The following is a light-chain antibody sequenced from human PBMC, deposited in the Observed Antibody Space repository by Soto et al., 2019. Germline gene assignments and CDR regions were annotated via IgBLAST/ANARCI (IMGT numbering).Light chain of an antibody. Sequence: EIVLTQSPGTLSLFPGERATPSCRASQSVSSSNLAWYQQKPGQAPRLLIYGASSRATGIPDRFSGSGSGTDFTLTISRLEPEDFAVYYCQQYGSSPFTFGGGTKVEIK. CDR1: QSVSSSN. J-gene: IGKJ4*01. CDR2: GAS. CDR3: QQYGSSPFT. V-gene: IGKV3-20*01.